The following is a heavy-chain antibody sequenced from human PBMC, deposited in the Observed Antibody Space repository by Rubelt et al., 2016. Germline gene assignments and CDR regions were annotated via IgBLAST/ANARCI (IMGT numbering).Heavy chain of an antibody. CDR3: ARPRGYNSDEAFDI. V-gene: IGHV4-59*08. Sequence: GLVKPSETLSLTCTVSGGSISRYYWSWIRQPPGKGLEWIGYVHYSGSTDYNPSLKSRVPISVDTSKKKFSLKVRSVTAADTAVYYCARPRGYNSDEAFDIWGQGTMVTVSS. CDR1: GGSISRYY. D-gene: IGHD5-24*01. CDR2: VHYSGST. J-gene: IGHJ3*02.